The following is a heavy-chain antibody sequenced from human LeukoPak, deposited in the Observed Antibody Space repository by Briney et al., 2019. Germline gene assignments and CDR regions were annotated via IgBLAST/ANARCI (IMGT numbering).Heavy chain of an antibody. CDR3: ARGLDIAARPFDP. V-gene: IGHV4-34*01. Sequence: SETLSLTCAVYGGSFSGYYWSWIRQPPGKGLEWIEEINHSGSTNYNPSLKSRVTISVDTSKNQFSLKLSSVTAADTAVYYCARGLDIAARPFDPWGQGTLVTVSS. CDR2: INHSGST. CDR1: GGSFSGYY. J-gene: IGHJ5*02. D-gene: IGHD6-6*01.